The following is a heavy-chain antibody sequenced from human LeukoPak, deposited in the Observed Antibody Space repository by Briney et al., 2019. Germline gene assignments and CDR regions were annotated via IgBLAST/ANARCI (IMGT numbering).Heavy chain of an antibody. CDR3: ARPAPEGFYYYYMDV. J-gene: IGHJ6*03. V-gene: IGHV3-11*04. D-gene: IGHD2-2*01. Sequence: GGSLRLSCAASGFTFSDYYMSWIRQAPGKGLEWVSYISSGGNTIYYADSVKGRFTISRDNAKNSLYLQMNSLRAEDTAVYYSARPAPEGFYYYYMDVWGKGTTVTVSS. CDR2: ISSGGNTI. CDR1: GFTFSDYY.